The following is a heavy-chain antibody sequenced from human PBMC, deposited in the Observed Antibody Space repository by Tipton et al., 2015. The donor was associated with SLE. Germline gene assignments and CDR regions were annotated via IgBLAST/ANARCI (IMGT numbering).Heavy chain of an antibody. CDR3: ARDFGEVLTWYFDL. CDR2: IKSETDGGTP. V-gene: IGHV3-15*01. Sequence: SLRLSCAASGFTFSSYSMNWVRQAPGKGLEWVGRIKSETDGGTPDYAAPVKGRFTISRDDSNNTLYLQMNSLKTEDTAVYYCARDFGEVLTWYFDLWGRGTLVTVSS. D-gene: IGHD4/OR15-4a*01. J-gene: IGHJ2*01. CDR1: GFTFSSYS.